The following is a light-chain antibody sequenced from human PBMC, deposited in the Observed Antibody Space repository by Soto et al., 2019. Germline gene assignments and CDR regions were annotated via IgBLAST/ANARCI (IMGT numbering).Light chain of an antibody. Sequence: QSVLSQPGSVSGSPGQSITISCTGTSSDVGGYNYVSWYQQHPGKAPKLMIYDVSNRPSGVSNRFSGSKSGNTASLTISGLQAEDEAQYSSSSYTSRSPLYVFGTGTKVTVL. CDR2: DVS. J-gene: IGLJ1*01. CDR1: SSDVGGYNY. CDR3: SSYTSRSPLYV. V-gene: IGLV2-14*01.